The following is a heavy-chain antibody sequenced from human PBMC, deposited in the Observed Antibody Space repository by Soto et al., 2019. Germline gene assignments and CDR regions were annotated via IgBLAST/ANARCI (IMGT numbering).Heavy chain of an antibody. CDR1: GFSFSSYG. CDR3: AKDRGGYSGDGMDV. D-gene: IGHD6-25*01. Sequence: QVQLVESGGGVVQPGRSLRLSCAASGFSFSSYGMHWVRQAPGKGLEWVAVISYDGSNKYYADSVKGRFSISRDDSKKTLYLQKNSLRAEDTAVYYCAKDRGGYSGDGMDVWGQGTTITVSS. V-gene: IGHV3-30*18. CDR2: ISYDGSNK. J-gene: IGHJ6*02.